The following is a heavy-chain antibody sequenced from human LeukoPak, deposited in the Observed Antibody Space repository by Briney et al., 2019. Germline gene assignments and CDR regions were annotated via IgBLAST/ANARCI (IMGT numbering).Heavy chain of an antibody. CDR1: GFTFSSYG. CDR2: ISYDGSNK. D-gene: IGHD3-10*01. J-gene: IGHJ6*02. V-gene: IGHV3-30*18. Sequence: GGSLRLSCAASGFTFSSYGMHWVRQAPGKGLEWVAVISYDGSNKYYADSVEGRFTISRDNSKNTLYLQMNSLRAEDTAVYYCAKDYSWFGELKGMDVWGQGTTVTVSS. CDR3: AKDYSWFGELKGMDV.